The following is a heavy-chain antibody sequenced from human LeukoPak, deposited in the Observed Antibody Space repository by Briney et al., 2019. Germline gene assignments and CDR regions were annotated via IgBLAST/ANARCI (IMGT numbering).Heavy chain of an antibody. CDR1: GFTFSSYS. J-gene: IGHJ4*02. Sequence: GGSLRLSCAASGFTFSSYSINWVRQAPGKGLEWVSSISSSSSYIYYADSVKGRFTISRDNAKNSLYLQMNSLRAEDTAVYYCARDSAHQGFDYWGQGTLVTVSS. CDR3: ARDSAHQGFDY. CDR2: ISSSSSYI. V-gene: IGHV3-21*01.